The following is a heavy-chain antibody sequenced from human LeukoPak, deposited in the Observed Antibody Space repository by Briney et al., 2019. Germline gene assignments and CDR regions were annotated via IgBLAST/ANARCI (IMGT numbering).Heavy chain of an antibody. CDR1: GYTFTGYY. Sequence: ASVKVSCKASGYTFTGYYMHWVRQAPGQGLEWMGWINPNSGGTNYAQKFQGRVTMTRDMSISTAYMELSRLRSDDTAVYYCARTTKHLYSSSRLDYWGQGTLVTVSS. J-gene: IGHJ4*02. V-gene: IGHV1-2*02. CDR2: INPNSGGT. D-gene: IGHD6-13*01. CDR3: ARTTKHLYSSSRLDY.